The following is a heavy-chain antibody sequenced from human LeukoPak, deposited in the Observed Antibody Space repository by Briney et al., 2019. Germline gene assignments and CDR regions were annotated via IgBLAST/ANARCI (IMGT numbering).Heavy chain of an antibody. J-gene: IGHJ4*02. CDR2: INSDGSST. CDR3: ARDRATTMFDY. Sequence: VGSLRLSCAASGFTFSNYWIHWVRKAPCKGLVWVSRINSDGSSTTYADSVRGRFTISRDNAKNTLYLQLNSLRADDTAVYYCARDRATTMFDYWAQGTLVTVSS. D-gene: IGHD5-24*01. V-gene: IGHV3-74*01. CDR1: GFTFSNYW.